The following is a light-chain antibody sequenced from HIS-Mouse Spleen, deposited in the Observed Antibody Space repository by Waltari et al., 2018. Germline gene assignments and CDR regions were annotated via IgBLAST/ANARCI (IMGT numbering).Light chain of an antibody. V-gene: IGKV3-20*01. CDR2: GAS. Sequence: EIVLPLSPGPLSLSPGERATLSCRASQSVSSSYLVWYQQKPSQAPRLLIYGASSRATGIPDRFSGSGSGTDFTLTISRLEPEDFAVYYCQQYGSSPTFGGGTKVEIK. CDR1: QSVSSSY. J-gene: IGKJ4*01. CDR3: QQYGSSPT.